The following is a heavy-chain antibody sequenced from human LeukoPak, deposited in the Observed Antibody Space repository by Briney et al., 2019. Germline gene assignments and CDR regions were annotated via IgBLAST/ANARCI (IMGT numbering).Heavy chain of an antibody. J-gene: IGHJ4*02. D-gene: IGHD6-19*01. Sequence: PGGSLRLSCAASGFIFSSYAMSWVRQAPGKGLEWVSAIPGSDDSTYYADSVRGRFTISRDNSKKTLYLQMDSPRAEDTAVYHCAKETLSGLLTIDYWGRGTLVTVSS. V-gene: IGHV3-23*01. CDR2: IPGSDDST. CDR3: AKETLSGLLTIDY. CDR1: GFIFSSYA.